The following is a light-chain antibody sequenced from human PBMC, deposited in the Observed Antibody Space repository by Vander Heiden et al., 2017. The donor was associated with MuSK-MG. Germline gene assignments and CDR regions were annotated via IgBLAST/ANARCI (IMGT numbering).Light chain of an antibody. CDR1: QDIRND. Sequence: DIQMTQSPSSLSASVGDRVTITCRASQDIRNDLGWYQHRPGKAPKRLIYGASSLQSGASSRFSGSGSGTEFTLTISSLQPVDFATYYCLQHNTSPPTFGQGTKVDIK. CDR2: GAS. CDR3: LQHNTSPPT. V-gene: IGKV1-17*01. J-gene: IGKJ1*01.